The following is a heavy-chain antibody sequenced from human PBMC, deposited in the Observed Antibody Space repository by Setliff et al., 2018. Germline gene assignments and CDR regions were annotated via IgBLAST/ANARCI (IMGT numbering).Heavy chain of an antibody. CDR2: IYYSGST. D-gene: IGHD3-22*01. J-gene: IGHJ3*02. V-gene: IGHV4-39*07. Sequence: SETLSLTCTVSGGSISSSSYYWGWIRQPPGKGLEWIGSIYYSGSTYYNPSLKSRVTISVDMSKNQFSLKLSSVTAADTAVYYCARDLIPVTCYYDSSGYSGAFDIWGQGTMVTVSS. CDR3: ARDLIPVTCYYDSSGYSGAFDI. CDR1: GGSISSSSYY.